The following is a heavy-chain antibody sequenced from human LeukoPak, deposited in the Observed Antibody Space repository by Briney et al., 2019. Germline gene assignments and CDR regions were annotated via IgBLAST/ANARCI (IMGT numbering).Heavy chain of an antibody. Sequence: ASVKVSCKASGYTFTSYAMHWVRQAPGQRLEWMGWINAGNGNTKYSQKFQGRVTITRDTSASTAYMELSSLGSEDTAVYHCARDRWYSSGWPRFDYWGQGTLVTVSS. V-gene: IGHV1-3*01. CDR2: INAGNGNT. D-gene: IGHD6-19*01. CDR3: ARDRWYSSGWPRFDY. CDR1: GYTFTSYA. J-gene: IGHJ4*02.